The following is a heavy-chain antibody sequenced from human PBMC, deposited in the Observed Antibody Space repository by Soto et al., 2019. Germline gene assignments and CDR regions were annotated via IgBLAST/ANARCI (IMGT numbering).Heavy chain of an antibody. D-gene: IGHD1-26*01. CDR3: ARVTSGSYQY. J-gene: IGHJ4*02. V-gene: IGHV3-48*02. CDR2: ISSSRTTI. CDR1: GFTLSSYS. Sequence: EVQLVESGGGLVQPGGSLRLSCAASGFTLSSYSMNWVRQAPGKGLEWVSYISSSRTTIYYADSVKGRFTISRDNAKNSLYLQMNSLRDEDTAVYYCARVTSGSYQYWGQGTLVIVSS.